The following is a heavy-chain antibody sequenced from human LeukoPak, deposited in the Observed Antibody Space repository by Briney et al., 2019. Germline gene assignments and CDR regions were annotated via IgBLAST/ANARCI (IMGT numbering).Heavy chain of an antibody. V-gene: IGHV3-23*01. CDR2: ISGSGDTT. J-gene: IGHJ5*02. D-gene: IGHD3-10*01. CDR1: GFTFSSYA. CDR3: AKDYSVGGSGSYSWFDT. Sequence: GGSLRLSCAASGFTFSSYAMTWVRQAPGKGLEWVSVISGSGDTTYYADSVKGRFAISRDNSRSTLYLQMNSLRAEDTAVYYCAKDYSVGGSGSYSWFDTWGQGTLVTVSS.